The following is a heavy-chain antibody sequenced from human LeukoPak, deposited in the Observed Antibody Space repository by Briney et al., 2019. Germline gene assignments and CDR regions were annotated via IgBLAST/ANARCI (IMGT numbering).Heavy chain of an antibody. Sequence: SETLSLTCTVSGGSISSYYWSWIRQPAGKGLEWSGRIYTSGSTNYNPSLKSRVTMSVDTSKNQFSLKLSSVTAADTAVYYCARGDAIAAADYFDYWGQGTLVTVSS. J-gene: IGHJ4*02. CDR1: GGSISSYY. V-gene: IGHV4-4*07. CDR3: ARGDAIAAADYFDY. CDR2: IYTSGST. D-gene: IGHD6-13*01.